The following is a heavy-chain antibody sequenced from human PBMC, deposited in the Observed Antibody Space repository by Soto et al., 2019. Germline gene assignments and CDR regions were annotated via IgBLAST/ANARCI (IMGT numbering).Heavy chain of an antibody. CDR1: GGTFSNYT. J-gene: IGHJ4*02. CDR2: IIPIVDIT. CDR3: ARDQGEYVWGSYRPHYFDY. D-gene: IGHD3-16*02. Sequence: SVKVSCKASGGTFSNYTISWVRQAPGQGLEWMGRIIPIVDITYYAQKFQGRVTITADRSTGTTYMELSSLKSEDTDVYLCARDQGEYVWGSYRPHYFDYCGQXTLVTVSS. V-gene: IGHV1-69*04.